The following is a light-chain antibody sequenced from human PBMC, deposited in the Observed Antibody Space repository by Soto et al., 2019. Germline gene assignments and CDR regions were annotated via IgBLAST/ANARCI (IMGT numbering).Light chain of an antibody. CDR3: QQSYSTPRT. J-gene: IGKJ1*01. CDR1: QSISTF. CDR2: AAS. V-gene: IGKV1-39*01. Sequence: DLQMTQSPSSLSASVGDRVTITCRASQSISTFLNWYQQKPGKAPNLLISAASSLQSGVPSRFSGSGSGTDFTLTISSLQPEDFATYYCQQSYSTPRTFGQGTKVEIK.